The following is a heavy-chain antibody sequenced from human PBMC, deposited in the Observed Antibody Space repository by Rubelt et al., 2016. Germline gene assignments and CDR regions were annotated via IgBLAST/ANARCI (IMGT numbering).Heavy chain of an antibody. CDR3: ASRGRYYGSGSYPPRTGIVDY. D-gene: IGHD3-10*01. Sequence: QVQLQQWGAGLLKPSETLSLTCAVYGGSFSGYYWSWIRQPPGKGLEWIGEINHSGGTNYHPSLKSRVTISVDTSKNQCSLKLSCVTAADTAVYYCASRGRYYGSGSYPPRTGIVDYWGQGTLVTVSS. V-gene: IGHV4-34*01. J-gene: IGHJ4*02. CDR1: GGSFSGYY. CDR2: INHSGGT.